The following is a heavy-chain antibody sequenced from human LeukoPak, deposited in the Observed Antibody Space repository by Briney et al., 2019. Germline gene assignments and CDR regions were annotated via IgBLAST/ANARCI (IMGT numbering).Heavy chain of an antibody. V-gene: IGHV3-74*01. CDR1: GFTFSRYW. J-gene: IGHJ1*01. D-gene: IGHD3-22*01. CDR3: ARAPAEIGGYYPEYFRH. CDR2: IKSDGST. Sequence: GGSLRLSCAASGFTFSRYWMHWVRQAPGKGLVWVSRIKSDGSTNYVDSVKGRFTISRDNAKNTVSLQMNSLRAEDTGVYYCARAPAEIGGYYPEYFRHWGQGTLVTVSS.